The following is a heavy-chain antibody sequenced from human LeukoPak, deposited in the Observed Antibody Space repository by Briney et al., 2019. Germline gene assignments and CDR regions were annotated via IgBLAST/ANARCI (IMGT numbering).Heavy chain of an antibody. CDR2: IYSGGST. J-gene: IGHJ4*02. D-gene: IGHD5-18*01. Sequence: PGGSLRLSCAASGFTVSSSYMSWVRQAPGKGLEWVSLIYSGGSTYYAASVKGRFTISRDNSKNTLYLQMNSLRPEDTAVDYCAKGYNYTYEYWGQGTLVTVSS. CDR1: GFTVSSSY. CDR3: AKGYNYTYEY. V-gene: IGHV3-53*01.